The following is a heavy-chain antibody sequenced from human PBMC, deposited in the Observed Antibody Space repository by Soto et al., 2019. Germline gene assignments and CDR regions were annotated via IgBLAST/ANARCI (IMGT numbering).Heavy chain of an antibody. CDR1: GGSISSYY. V-gene: IGHV4-59*01. D-gene: IGHD3-9*01. J-gene: IGHJ6*02. CDR3: ARDGPNQYYDILTGYYYYYYGMDV. Sequence: PSETLSLTCTVSGGSISSYYWSWIRQPPGKGLEWIGYIYYSGITNYNPSLKSRVTISVDTSKNQFSLKLSSVTAADTAVYYCARDGPNQYYDILTGYYYYYYGMDVWGQGTTVTVS. CDR2: IYYSGIT.